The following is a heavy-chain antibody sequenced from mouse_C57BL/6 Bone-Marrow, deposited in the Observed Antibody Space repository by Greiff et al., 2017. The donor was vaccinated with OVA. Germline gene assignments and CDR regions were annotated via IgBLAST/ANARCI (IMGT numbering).Heavy chain of an antibody. CDR2: IYPGGGST. Sequence: VQLQQSGAELVRPGPSVKMSCKASGYTFTSYWIGWAKQRPGHGLEWLGDIYPGGGSTNYNAQFTGKATLTADKSSSTAYMQFSSLTSEDSAMYYCARRVSSIYYDSMDYWGQGTSVTVSS. V-gene: IGHV1-63*01. CDR1: GYTFTSYW. CDR3: ARRVSSIYYDSMDY. J-gene: IGHJ4*01. D-gene: IGHD1-1*01.